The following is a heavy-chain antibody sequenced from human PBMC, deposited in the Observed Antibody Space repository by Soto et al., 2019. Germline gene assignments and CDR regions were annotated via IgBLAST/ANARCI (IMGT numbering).Heavy chain of an antibody. V-gene: IGHV3-11*01. CDR2: ISSSGDII. CDR3: ARDLGYYASDGYFAY. J-gene: IGHJ4*02. Sequence: QVQLVESGGGLVKPGGSLRLSCAGSGFSFSDYYMSWIRQAPGKGLEWVSYISSSGDIIYYADSVKGRFTISRDNAKNSLYLQMNSLRAEDTAVYYCARDLGYYASDGYFAYWGQGTVVTVSS. CDR1: GFSFSDYY. D-gene: IGHD3-22*01.